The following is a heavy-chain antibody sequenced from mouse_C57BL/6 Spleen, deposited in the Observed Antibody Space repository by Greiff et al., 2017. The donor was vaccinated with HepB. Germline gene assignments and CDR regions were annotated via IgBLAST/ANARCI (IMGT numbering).Heavy chain of an antibody. CDR2: ISSGSSTI. D-gene: IGHD1-1*01. Sequence: DVQLVESGGGLVKPGGSLKLSCAASGFTFSDYGMHWVRQAPEKGLEWVAYISSGSSTIYYADTVKGRFPISRDNAKNTLFLQMTSLRSEDTAMYYCARRNYGSSSSWFAYWGQGTLVTVSA. CDR3: ARRNYGSSSSWFAY. V-gene: IGHV5-17*01. J-gene: IGHJ3*01. CDR1: GFTFSDYG.